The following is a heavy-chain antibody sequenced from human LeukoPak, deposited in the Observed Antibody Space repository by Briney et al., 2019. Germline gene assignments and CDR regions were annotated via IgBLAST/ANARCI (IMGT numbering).Heavy chain of an antibody. CDR3: AKAPDYGGNTIFDY. CDR1: GFTFSSYG. V-gene: IGHV3-23*01. J-gene: IGHJ4*02. Sequence: GGSLRLSCAASGFTFSSYGMSWVRQAPGKGLEWVSAISGSGGSTYYADSVKGRFTISRDNSKNTLYLQMNSLRAEDTAVYYCAKAPDYGGNTIFDYWGQGTLVTVSS. CDR2: ISGSGGST. D-gene: IGHD4-23*01.